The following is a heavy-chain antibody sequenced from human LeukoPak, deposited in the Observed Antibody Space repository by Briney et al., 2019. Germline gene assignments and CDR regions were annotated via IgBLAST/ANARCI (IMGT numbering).Heavy chain of an antibody. J-gene: IGHJ4*02. Sequence: PGGSLRLSCAASGFTFSSYAMSWVRQAPGKGLEWVSAISGSGGSTYYADSVKDRFTISRDNSKNTLYLQINSLRAEDTAVYYCAKDPSPIAAAGLRMSYWGQGTLVTVSS. V-gene: IGHV3-23*01. CDR1: GFTFSSYA. D-gene: IGHD6-13*01. CDR3: AKDPSPIAAAGLRMSY. CDR2: ISGSGGST.